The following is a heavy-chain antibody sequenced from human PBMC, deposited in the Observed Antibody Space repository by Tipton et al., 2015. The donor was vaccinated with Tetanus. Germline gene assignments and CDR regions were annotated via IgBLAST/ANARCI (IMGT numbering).Heavy chain of an antibody. CDR3: ARDQGGDRYYYYGMDV. J-gene: IGHJ6*02. V-gene: IGHV3-30*03. CDR2: ISYDGSNK. D-gene: IGHD4-17*01. Sequence: RSLRLSCAASGFTFSTYGMHWVRQAPGKGLEWVAVISYDGSNKYYADSVKGRLTISRDNSKNTLYLQMNSLRAEDTAVYYCARDQGGDRYYYYGMDVWGQGTTVTVSS. CDR1: GFTFSTYG.